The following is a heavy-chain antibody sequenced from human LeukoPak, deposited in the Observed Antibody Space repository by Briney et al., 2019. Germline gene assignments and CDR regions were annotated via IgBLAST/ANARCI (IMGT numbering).Heavy chain of an antibody. CDR2: IIPIFGTA. D-gene: IGHD1-26*01. CDR1: GGTFSSYA. J-gene: IGHJ3*02. V-gene: IGHV1-69*01. CDR3: ARDLDYSGSYSNAFDI. Sequence: GSSVKVSCEASGGTFSSYAISWVRQAPGQGLEWMGGIIPIFGTANYAQKFQGRVTITADESTSTAYMELSSLRSEDTAVYYCARDLDYSGSYSNAFDIWGQGTMVTVSS.